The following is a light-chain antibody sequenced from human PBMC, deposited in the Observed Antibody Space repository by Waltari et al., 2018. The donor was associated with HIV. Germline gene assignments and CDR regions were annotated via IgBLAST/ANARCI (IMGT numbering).Light chain of an antibody. Sequence: EIVVTQSPGTLSVSPGGRATLSCRASQSINNNYLAWYQQRPGQAPRLLSDGASSRATGIPDRFSGSGSGTDFSLTISRLEPEDSAVYFCQQYGSSPPGSFGQGTKLEIK. CDR3: QQYGSSPPGS. J-gene: IGKJ2*04. CDR1: QSINNNY. CDR2: GAS. V-gene: IGKV3-20*01.